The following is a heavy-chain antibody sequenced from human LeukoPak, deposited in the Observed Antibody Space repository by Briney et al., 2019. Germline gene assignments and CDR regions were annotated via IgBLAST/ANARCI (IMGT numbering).Heavy chain of an antibody. CDR3: ARDGGICSSTSCSRGDAFDI. Sequence: ASVKVSCKASGGTFSSYAISWVRQAPGQGLEWMGGIIPIFGTANYAQKFQGRVTITTDESTSTAYMELSSLRSEDTAVYYCARDGGICSSTSCSRGDAFDIWGQGTMVTVSS. V-gene: IGHV1-69*05. J-gene: IGHJ3*02. CDR1: GGTFSSYA. D-gene: IGHD2-2*01. CDR2: IIPIFGTA.